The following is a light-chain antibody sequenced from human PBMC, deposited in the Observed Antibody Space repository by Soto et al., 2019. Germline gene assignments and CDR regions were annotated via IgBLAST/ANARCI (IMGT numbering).Light chain of an antibody. Sequence: DIQMTQSPSSLSASVGDRVPITCRASQSIGTFLNWYQRKPDQAPKLLIYGASSLRSGVPSRFSASGSGTDFTLTISGLQREDFATYFCKQSQDNLITFGGGTKVDI. J-gene: IGKJ4*01. CDR3: KQSQDNLIT. V-gene: IGKV1-39*01. CDR1: QSIGTF. CDR2: GAS.